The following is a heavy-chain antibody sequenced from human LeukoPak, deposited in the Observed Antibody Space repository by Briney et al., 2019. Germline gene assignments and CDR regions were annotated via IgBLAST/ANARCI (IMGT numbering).Heavy chain of an antibody. D-gene: IGHD1-26*01. Sequence: SETLSLNCTVSGVSITNSAYFWAWLRQPPGKGLEWVGSTAYSGNTYHNPSLRSRITLSVDLSKNQFSLRLSSVTAADTAVYFSARPLLKYVGASPLDYWGQGTLVTVSS. CDR3: ARPLLKYVGASPLDY. V-gene: IGHV4-39*01. J-gene: IGHJ4*02. CDR2: TAYSGNT. CDR1: GVSITNSAYF.